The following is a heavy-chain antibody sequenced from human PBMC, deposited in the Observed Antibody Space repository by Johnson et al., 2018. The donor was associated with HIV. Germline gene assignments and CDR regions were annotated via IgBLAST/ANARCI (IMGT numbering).Heavy chain of an antibody. V-gene: IGHV3-9*01. D-gene: IGHD3-3*01. Sequence: VQLVESGGGVVQPGRSLRLSCAASGFTFSSYAMHWVRQAPGKGLEWVSGISWNSGSIGYADSVKGRFTISRDNAKNSLYLQMNSLNVEDTALYYCAKGSGYYASFLW. CDR3: AKGSGYYASFL. J-gene: IGHJ2*01. CDR1: GFTFSSYA. CDR2: ISWNSGSI.